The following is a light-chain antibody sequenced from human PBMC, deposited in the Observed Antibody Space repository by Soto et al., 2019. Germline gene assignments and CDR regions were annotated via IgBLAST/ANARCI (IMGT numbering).Light chain of an antibody. Sequence: QSVLTQPRSVSGSPGQSVAISCAGTSSDVGRYNYVSWYQQYPGKAPKLIIYDVNKRPSGVPDRFSGSKSGNTASLTISGLQTEDEADYYCCSYAGSYTLVFGGGTKLTVL. CDR2: DVN. V-gene: IGLV2-11*01. J-gene: IGLJ2*01. CDR1: SSDVGRYNY. CDR3: CSYAGSYTLV.